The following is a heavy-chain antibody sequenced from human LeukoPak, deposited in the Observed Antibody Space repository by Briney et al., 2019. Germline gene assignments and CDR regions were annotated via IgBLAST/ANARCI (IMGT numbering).Heavy chain of an antibody. J-gene: IGHJ6*02. CDR1: GFTFSSYW. Sequence: PGGSLRLSCAASGFTFSSYWMSWVRQAPGKGLEWVANIKQDGTEKYYVDSVKGRFTISRDNAKNSLYLQMNSLRAEDTAVYYCARDMGHCSSTSCYVYYYGMDVWGLGTTVTVSS. CDR3: ARDMGHCSSTSCYVYYYGMDV. D-gene: IGHD2-2*01. CDR2: IKQDGTEK. V-gene: IGHV3-7*01.